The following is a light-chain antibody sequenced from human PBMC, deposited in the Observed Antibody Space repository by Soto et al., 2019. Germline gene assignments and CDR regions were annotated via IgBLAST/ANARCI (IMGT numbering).Light chain of an antibody. CDR2: DAS. Sequence: IVMTQSPATVSVSPGERATLSCRASQTISSNLAWYQQKGGQAPRLLIYDASTRATGIPARFSGDGSGTEFTLTISSLQSEDIAVYYCQQYNDWHPYTFGQGTKLEIK. J-gene: IGKJ2*01. V-gene: IGKV3D-15*01. CDR1: QTISSN. CDR3: QQYNDWHPYT.